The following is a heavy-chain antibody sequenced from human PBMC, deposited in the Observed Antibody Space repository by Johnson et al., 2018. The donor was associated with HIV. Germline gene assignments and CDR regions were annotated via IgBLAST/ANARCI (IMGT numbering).Heavy chain of an antibody. V-gene: IGHV3-33*08. J-gene: IGHJ3*02. CDR3: ARKGWASSMVNAFDI. Sequence: VHLVESGGGVVQPGRSLRLSCAASGSNFDDYGMSWVRQAPGKGLEWVTVISFSGVKKYYADSVKGRFTISRDNSKNTLYLQMNSLRAEDTAVYYCARKGWASSMVNAFDIWGQGTMVTVSS. D-gene: IGHD4/OR15-4a*01. CDR2: ISFSGVKK. CDR1: GSNFDDYG.